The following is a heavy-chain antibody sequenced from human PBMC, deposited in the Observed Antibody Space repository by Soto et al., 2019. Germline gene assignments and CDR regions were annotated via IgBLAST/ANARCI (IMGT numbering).Heavy chain of an antibody. V-gene: IGHV3-64*04. D-gene: IGHD6-13*01. J-gene: IGHJ6*02. CDR1: GFTFSSYA. CDR3: ARDQYSSSWYFHYYSGMDV. Sequence: GGSLRLSCAASGFTFSSYAMHWVRQAPGKGLEYVSAIGSNGGSTYYADSVKGRFTISRDNAKNSLYLQMNSLRDEDTAVYYCARDQYSSSWYFHYYSGMDVWGQGTTVTVSS. CDR2: IGSNGGST.